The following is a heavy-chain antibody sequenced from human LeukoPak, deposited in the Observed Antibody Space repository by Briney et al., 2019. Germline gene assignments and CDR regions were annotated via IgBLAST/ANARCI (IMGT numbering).Heavy chain of an antibody. D-gene: IGHD3-22*01. Sequence: GGSLRLSCAASGFAFSSYWMHWVRQAPGKGLVWGLGISSDGSITSDADYVGGRFTISRDNAKNTLYVQMNSLSAEDTAVYYCVRFGSSGHYYSFDYWGQGALVTVSS. CDR1: GFAFSSYW. V-gene: IGHV3-74*01. CDR2: ISSDGSIT. J-gene: IGHJ4*02. CDR3: VRFGSSGHYYSFDY.